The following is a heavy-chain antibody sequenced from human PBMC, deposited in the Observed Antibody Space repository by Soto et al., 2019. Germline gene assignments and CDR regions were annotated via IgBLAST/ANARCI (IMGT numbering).Heavy chain of an antibody. D-gene: IGHD6-13*01. CDR1: GGSFSGYY. V-gene: IGHV4-34*01. Sequence: SETLSLTCAVYGGSFSGYYWSWIRQPPGKGLEWIGEINHSGSTNYNPSLKSRVTISVDTSKNQFSLKLSSVTAADTAVYYCARGTSQGPTRGSSWYSKYYYGMDVWGQGTTVTVSS. CDR3: ARGTSQGPTRGSSWYSKYYYGMDV. CDR2: INHSGST. J-gene: IGHJ6*02.